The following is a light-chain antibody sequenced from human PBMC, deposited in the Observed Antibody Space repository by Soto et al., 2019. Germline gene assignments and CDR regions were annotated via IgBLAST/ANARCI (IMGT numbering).Light chain of an antibody. J-gene: IGKJ1*01. CDR1: QSISIN. CDR2: GAS. V-gene: IGKV3-15*01. Sequence: DILITQSPATLSVSPVERASLSFMASQSISINVAWYQQKPGQAPRLLISGASTRATGIPARFSGSGSGTDFTLTISSLQPEDFASYYCQQANSFPRTFGQGTKVDIK. CDR3: QQANSFPRT.